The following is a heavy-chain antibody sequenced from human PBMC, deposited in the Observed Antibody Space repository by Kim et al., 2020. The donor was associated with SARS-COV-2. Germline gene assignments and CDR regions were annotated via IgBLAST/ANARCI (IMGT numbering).Heavy chain of an antibody. CDR1: GYTFTSYA. CDR2: INTNTGNP. CDR3: ARDHRYNIAAAGTGDY. Sequence: ASVKVSCKASGYTFTSYAMNWVRQAPGQGLEWMGWINTNTGNPTYAQGFTGRFVFSLDTSVSTAYLQISSLKAEDTAVYYCARDHRYNIAAAGTGDYWGQGTLVTVSS. V-gene: IGHV7-4-1*02. J-gene: IGHJ4*02. D-gene: IGHD6-13*01.